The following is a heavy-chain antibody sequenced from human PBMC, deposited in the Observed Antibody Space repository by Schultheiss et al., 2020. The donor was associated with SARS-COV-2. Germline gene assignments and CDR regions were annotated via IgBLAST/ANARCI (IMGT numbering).Heavy chain of an antibody. CDR1: GFTFRNYW. CDR3: ASGNWNYLFDY. CDR2: IKEDGSEK. D-gene: IGHD1-7*01. V-gene: IGHV3-7*03. J-gene: IGHJ4*02. Sequence: GGSLRLSCAASGFTFRNYWMNWVRQAPGKGLEWVANIKEDGSEKYYVDSVKGRFTISRDNAKNSLYLQMNSLRAEDTAVYYCASGNWNYLFDYWGQGTRVTVSS.